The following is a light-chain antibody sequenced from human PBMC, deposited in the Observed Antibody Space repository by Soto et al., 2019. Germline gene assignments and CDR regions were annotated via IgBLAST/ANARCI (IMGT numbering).Light chain of an antibody. CDR3: QHYGDSSWT. V-gene: IGKV3-20*01. Sequence: ELVLTQSPVALSLSSGERATLSCRASQSVSSTHLTWYQQKPGQAPRLLIYGVSNRATGIPDRFSGSGSGTDFTLTISRVEPEDFAVYFCQHYGDSSWTFGQGSKVEIK. CDR2: GVS. CDR1: QSVSSTH. J-gene: IGKJ1*01.